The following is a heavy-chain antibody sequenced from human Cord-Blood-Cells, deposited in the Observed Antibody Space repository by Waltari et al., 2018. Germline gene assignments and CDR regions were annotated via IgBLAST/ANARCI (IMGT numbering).Heavy chain of an antibody. D-gene: IGHD1-1*01. Sequence: QITLKASGPTRVQPTQTLTLPCTFSGFSLSTSRVGVGWIRQPPGKALEWLALIYWDDDKRYSPSLKSRLTITKDTSKNQVVLTMTNMDPVDTATYYCAHNLPKTETYAFDIWGQGTMVTVSS. V-gene: IGHV2-5*02. CDR2: IYWDDDK. CDR3: AHNLPKTETYAFDI. CDR1: GFSLSTSRVG. J-gene: IGHJ3*02.